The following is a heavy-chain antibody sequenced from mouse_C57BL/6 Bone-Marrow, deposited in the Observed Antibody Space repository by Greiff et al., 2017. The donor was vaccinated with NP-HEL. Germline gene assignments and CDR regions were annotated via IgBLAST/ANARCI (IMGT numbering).Heavy chain of an antibody. V-gene: IGHV1-19*01. CDR1: GYTFTDYY. CDR3: AKYGRYAMDY. Sequence: EVKLLESGPVLVKPGASVKMSCKASGYTFTDYYMNWVKQSHGKSLEWIGVINPYNGGTSYNQKFKGKATLTVDKSSSTAYMELNSLTSEDSAVYYCAKYGRYAMDYWGQGTSVTVSS. D-gene: IGHD1-1*01. CDR2: INPYNGGT. J-gene: IGHJ4*01.